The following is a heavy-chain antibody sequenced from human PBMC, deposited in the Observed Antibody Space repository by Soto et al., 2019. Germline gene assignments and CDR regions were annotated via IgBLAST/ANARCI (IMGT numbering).Heavy chain of an antibody. J-gene: IGHJ3*02. CDR1: GFTASDAW. Sequence: RLSCVVSGFTASDAWMSWVRQAPGKGLEWVARIISKTDGGTTDYTAPVKGRFITSRDESENTLYLEMNSLKTEDTAVYFCTASRVQGAFDIWGQGTLVTVSS. CDR3: TASRVQGAFDI. CDR2: IISKTDGGTT. V-gene: IGHV3-15*01.